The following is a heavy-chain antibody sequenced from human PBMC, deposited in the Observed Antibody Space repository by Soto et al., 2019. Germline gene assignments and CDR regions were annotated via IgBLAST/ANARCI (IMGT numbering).Heavy chain of an antibody. J-gene: IGHJ6*02. Sequence: EVQLVESGGGLVQPGGSLRLSCASSEFTFSSYWMNWVRQAPGKGLEWVANIKGDGSEKYYVDSVKGRFTISRDNAKNSLYLQMNSLRGEDTAVYYCARELGAPGRGSAVGYYYHYGMDVWCQGTTFTVSS. V-gene: IGHV3-7*05. CDR2: IKGDGSEK. CDR1: EFTFSSYW. CDR3: ARELGAPGRGSAVGYYYHYGMDV. D-gene: IGHD2-2*01.